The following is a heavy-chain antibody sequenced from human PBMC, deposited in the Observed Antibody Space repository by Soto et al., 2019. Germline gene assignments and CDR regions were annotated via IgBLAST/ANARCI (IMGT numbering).Heavy chain of an antibody. Sequence: EEHLVESGGGLVQPGWSLRLSCAASGLTFSSTVMYWVRQAPGKGLEWVSSINSGSTSIYYADSVKGRFTISRDNGKNSLYLQMSSLRADDTAVYYCLNGDYYVGQGTLVTVSS. V-gene: IGHV3-48*01. CDR1: GLTFSSTV. D-gene: IGHD4-17*01. CDR3: LNGDYY. CDR2: INSGSTSI. J-gene: IGHJ4*02.